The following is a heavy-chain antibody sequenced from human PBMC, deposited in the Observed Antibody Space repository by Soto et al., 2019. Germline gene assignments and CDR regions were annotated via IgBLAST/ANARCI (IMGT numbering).Heavy chain of an antibody. Sequence: LKISCKGSGYSFTSYWISRVRQMPGKGLEWMGRIDPSDSYTNYSPSFQGHVTISADKSISTAYLQWSSLKASDTAMYYCARHVAVATSPHWFDPWGQGTLVTVS. J-gene: IGHJ5*02. CDR3: ARHVAVATSPHWFDP. D-gene: IGHD6-19*01. CDR2: IDPSDSYT. CDR1: GYSFTSYW. V-gene: IGHV5-10-1*01.